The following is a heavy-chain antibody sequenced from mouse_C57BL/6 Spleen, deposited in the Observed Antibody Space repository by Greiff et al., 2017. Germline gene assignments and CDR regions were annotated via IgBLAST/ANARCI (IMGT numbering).Heavy chain of an antibody. CDR2: IHPNSGST. J-gene: IGHJ1*03. Sequence: QVQLQQPGAELVKPGASVKLSCKASGYTFTSYWMHWVTQRPGQGLEWIGMIHPNSGSTNYNEKFKSKATLTVDKSSSTAYMQLSSLTSEDSAVYYCARSDYGSSWYFDVWGTGTTVTVSS. CDR3: ARSDYGSSWYFDV. CDR1: GYTFTSYW. V-gene: IGHV1-64*01. D-gene: IGHD1-1*01.